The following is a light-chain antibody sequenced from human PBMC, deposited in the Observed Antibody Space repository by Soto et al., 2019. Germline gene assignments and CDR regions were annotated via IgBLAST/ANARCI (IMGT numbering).Light chain of an antibody. CDR1: SSNIGKDY. J-gene: IGLJ2*01. V-gene: IGLV1-51*01. Sequence: QSVLTQPPSVSAAPGQKVTISCSGSSSNIGKDYVAWYQQLPGTAPKLLISDNNKRPSGIPDRFSGSKSGTSATLGITGLLTGDEADYYCGTWDGSLSAGRVFGGGTKLTVL. CDR2: DNN. CDR3: GTWDGSLSAGRV.